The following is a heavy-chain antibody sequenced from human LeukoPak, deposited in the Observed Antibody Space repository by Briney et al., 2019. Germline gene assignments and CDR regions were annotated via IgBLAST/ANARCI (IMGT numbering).Heavy chain of an antibody. V-gene: IGHV3-30*02. CDR3: AKDSWYYGSGSTPSYFDY. Sequence: GGSLRLSRAASVFTFSSYGMHSVRQAPGKGLEWVAFIRYDGSNKYYADSVKGRFTISRYNSKNTLYLQMNSRRAEDTAVYYCAKDSWYYGSGSTPSYFDYWGKGTMVTVSS. D-gene: IGHD3-10*01. CDR1: VFTFSSYG. CDR2: IRYDGSNK. J-gene: IGHJ4*02.